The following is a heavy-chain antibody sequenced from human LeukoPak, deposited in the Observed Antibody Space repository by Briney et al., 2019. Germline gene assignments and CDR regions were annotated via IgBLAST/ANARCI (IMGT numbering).Heavy chain of an antibody. J-gene: IGHJ4*02. D-gene: IGHD5-24*01. V-gene: IGHV4-61*01. CDR1: GGSVSSGSFY. Sequence: SETLSLTCAVSGGSVSSGSFYWSWIRQPPGTGLEWLGYFYYSGSTYYNPSLKSRVTISEDRSKNQFSLKLSSVTAADTAVYYCARLRDGRWLLEYWGQGTLVTVSS. CDR3: ARLRDGRWLLEY. CDR2: FYYSGST.